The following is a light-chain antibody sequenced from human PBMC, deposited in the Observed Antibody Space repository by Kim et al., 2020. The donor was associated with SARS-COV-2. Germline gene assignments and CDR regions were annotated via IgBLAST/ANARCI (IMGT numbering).Light chain of an antibody. J-gene: IGKJ2*01. Sequence: ETVLTQFPATLSVFPGERATLSCRTSQSVDTNLAWYQQKFGQAPRLLIYGASTMATGIPARFSGSGSGTEFTLTISSLQSEDFAMYYCQQYKNWPPRSSFGQGTKLEI. CDR3: QQYKNWPPRSS. CDR1: QSVDTN. CDR2: GAS. V-gene: IGKV3-15*01.